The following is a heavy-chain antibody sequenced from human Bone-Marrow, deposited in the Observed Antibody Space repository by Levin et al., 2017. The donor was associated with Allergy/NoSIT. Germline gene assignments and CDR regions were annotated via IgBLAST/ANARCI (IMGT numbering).Heavy chain of an antibody. J-gene: IGHJ5*02. CDR2: ISGSGRTT. CDR1: GFTFSNYA. D-gene: IGHD2-2*01. V-gene: IGHV3-23*01. CDR3: AKDPAQDVVTPTWFEL. Sequence: GESLKISCEASGFTFSNYAMSWVRQAPGKGLEWVAGISGSGRTTYYADSVKGRFTISRDNSKNTLSLQMSSLRAEDMALYYCAKDPAQDVVTPTWFELWGQGTLVTVSS.